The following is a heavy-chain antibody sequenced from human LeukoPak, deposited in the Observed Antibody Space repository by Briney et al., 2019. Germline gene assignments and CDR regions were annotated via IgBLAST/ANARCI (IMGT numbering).Heavy chain of an antibody. J-gene: IGHJ4*02. V-gene: IGHV1-69*04. Sequence: SVNVSCTASGGTFSSYALSWVRQAPGQGLEWMGTIIPIVGIANYAQKFQGRATITADKSTSTAYMELSSLRSEDTAVYYCARDGEMATIYFDYWGQGTLVTVSS. CDR2: IIPIVGIA. CDR1: GGTFSSYA. D-gene: IGHD5-24*01. CDR3: ARDGEMATIYFDY.